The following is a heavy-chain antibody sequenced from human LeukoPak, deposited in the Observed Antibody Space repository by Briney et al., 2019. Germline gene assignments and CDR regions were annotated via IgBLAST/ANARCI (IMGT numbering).Heavy chain of an antibody. CDR3: AKDKVTTALYYYYYYMDV. D-gene: IGHD4-11*01. J-gene: IGHJ6*03. Sequence: GGSLRLSCAASGFTFRSYAMSWVRQAPGKGLEWVSAISGSGGSTYYADSVKGRFTISRVNSKNTLYLQMSSLRAEDTAVYYCAKDKVTTALYYYYYYMDVWGKGTTVTVSS. V-gene: IGHV3-23*01. CDR2: ISGSGGST. CDR1: GFTFRSYA.